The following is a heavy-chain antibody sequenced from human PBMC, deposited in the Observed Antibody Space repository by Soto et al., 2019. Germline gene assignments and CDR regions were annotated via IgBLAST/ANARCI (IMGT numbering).Heavy chain of an antibody. CDR2: IYPSGGST. V-gene: IGHV1-46*01. J-gene: IGHJ3*02. D-gene: IGHD6-19*01. CDR1: GYTFTTYY. Sequence: ASVKVSCKASGYTFTTYYMHWVRQAPGQGLEWMGIIYPSGGSTSYAQKFQGRVTMTRDTSTSTVYMELSSLRSEDTAVYYCARESLAVAGTGGGFDIWAQGTMVTVSS. CDR3: ARESLAVAGTGGGFDI.